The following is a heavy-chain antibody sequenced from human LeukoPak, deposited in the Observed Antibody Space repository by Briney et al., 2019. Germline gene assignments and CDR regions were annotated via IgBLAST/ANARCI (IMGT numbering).Heavy chain of an antibody. J-gene: IGHJ3*02. Sequence: SVKVSCKASGGTFSGYAISWVRQAPGQGLEWMGGITPIFGTANYAQKFQGRVTITADESTSTAYMELSSLRSEDTAVYYCARALGDSSSWYAFDIWAQGTMVIVSS. D-gene: IGHD6-13*01. CDR3: ARALGDSSSWYAFDI. V-gene: IGHV1-69*13. CDR2: ITPIFGTA. CDR1: GGTFSGYA.